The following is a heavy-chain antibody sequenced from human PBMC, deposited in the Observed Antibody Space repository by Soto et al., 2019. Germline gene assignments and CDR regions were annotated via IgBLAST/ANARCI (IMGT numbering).Heavy chain of an antibody. D-gene: IGHD1-1*01. CDR3: ARELFHWNDGGNWFDP. Sequence: VQLVQSGAEVKKPGASVKVSCKASGYTFPSYGISWVRQAPGQGLEWMGWISAYNGNTNYAQKLQGRVTMTTDTSTSTAYMELRSLRSDDTAVYYCARELFHWNDGGNWFDPWGQGTLFTVSS. CDR2: ISAYNGNT. J-gene: IGHJ5*02. CDR1: GYTFPSYG. V-gene: IGHV1-18*01.